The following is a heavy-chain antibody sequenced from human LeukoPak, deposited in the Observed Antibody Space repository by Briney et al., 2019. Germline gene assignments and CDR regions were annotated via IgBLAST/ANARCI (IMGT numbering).Heavy chain of an antibody. J-gene: IGHJ5*02. CDR2: IYYSGST. CDR3: ARAYSSSWYFNWFDP. D-gene: IGHD6-13*01. CDR1: GGSISSSSYY. Sequence: SETLSLTCTVSGGSISSSSYYWGWIRQPPGKGLEWIGSIYYSGSTYYNPSLKSRVTISVDTSKNQFSLKLSSVTAADTAVYYCARAYSSSWYFNWFDPWGQGTLVTVSS. V-gene: IGHV4-39*01.